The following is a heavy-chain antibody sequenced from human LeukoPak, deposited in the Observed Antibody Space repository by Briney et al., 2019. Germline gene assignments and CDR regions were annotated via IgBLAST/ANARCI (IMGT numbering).Heavy chain of an antibody. Sequence: GGSLRLSCAASGFTFSDHYMSWIRQVPGKGLEWVSYISTSGTYTNYADSVKGRFTISRDNAKNSLYLQMNSLRAEDTAVYYCASGHYGLDVWGQGTTVTVSS. CDR1: GFTFSDHY. V-gene: IGHV3-11*03. CDR3: ASGHYGLDV. CDR2: ISTSGTYT. J-gene: IGHJ6*02.